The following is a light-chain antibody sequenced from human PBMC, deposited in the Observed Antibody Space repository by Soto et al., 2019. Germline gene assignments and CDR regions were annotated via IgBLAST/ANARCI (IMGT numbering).Light chain of an antibody. Sequence: EIVFTQSPGTLSLSPGEGATLSCRASQSISSNFLAWSHQKRGQSPRLLIHGASNRGAGSPEGFFSSGAGAAFSRPITSREHEDDSVDYCRQYGGSSRTFGQGTKVDIK. CDR1: QSISSNF. J-gene: IGKJ1*01. CDR2: GAS. CDR3: RQYGGSSRT. V-gene: IGKV3-20*01.